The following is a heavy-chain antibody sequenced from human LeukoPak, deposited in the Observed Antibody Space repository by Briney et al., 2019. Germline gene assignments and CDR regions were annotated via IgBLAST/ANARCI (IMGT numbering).Heavy chain of an antibody. Sequence: GGSLRLSCAASGFTFSSYAMSWVRQAPGKGLEWVSAISGSGGSTYYADSVKGRFTISRDNSKNTLYQQMNSLRAEDTAAYYCAKEVAGPIDFSHLYQDYWGQGTLVTVSS. CDR1: GFTFSSYA. CDR2: ISGSGGST. J-gene: IGHJ4*02. V-gene: IGHV3-23*01. D-gene: IGHD3/OR15-3a*01. CDR3: AKEVAGPIDFSHLYQDY.